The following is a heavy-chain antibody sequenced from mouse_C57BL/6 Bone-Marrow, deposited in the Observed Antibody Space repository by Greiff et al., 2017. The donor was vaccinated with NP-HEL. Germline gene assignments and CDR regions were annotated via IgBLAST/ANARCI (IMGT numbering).Heavy chain of an antibody. D-gene: IGHD3-2*02. Sequence: EVKLMESGGGLVQPGGSLSLSCAASGFTFTDYYMSWVRQPPGKALEWLGFIRNKANGYTTEYSASVKGRFTISRDNSQSILYLQMNALRAEDSATYYCARSSGYPYYFDYWGQGTTLTVSA. V-gene: IGHV7-3*01. CDR3: ARSSGYPYYFDY. CDR1: GFTFTDYY. J-gene: IGHJ2*01. CDR2: IRNKANGYTT.